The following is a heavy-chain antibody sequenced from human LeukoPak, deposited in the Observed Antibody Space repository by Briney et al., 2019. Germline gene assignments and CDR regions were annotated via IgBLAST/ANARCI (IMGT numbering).Heavy chain of an antibody. CDR1: ECTFTSYW. V-gene: IGHV3-7*01. D-gene: IGHD6-13*01. Sequence: PGWSLRLSCAVSECTFTSYWMDWVRQAPGKGLEWVASIKQDGGEKSYVDSVKGRFTISRDNARNSLYLQMSSLRAEDTAIYYCARDGTAAGLYFDLWGQGTLVTVSS. J-gene: IGHJ4*01. CDR2: IKQDGGEK. CDR3: ARDGTAAGLYFDL.